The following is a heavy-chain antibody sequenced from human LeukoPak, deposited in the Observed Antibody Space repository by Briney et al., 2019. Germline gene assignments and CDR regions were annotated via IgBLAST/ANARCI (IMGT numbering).Heavy chain of an antibody. V-gene: IGHV3-33*08. CDR3: ARDNSGYAFDY. Sequence: GGSLRLSCSASGFTFSTYWMSWVRQAPGKGLEWVAVIWYDGSNKYYADSVKGRFTISRDNSKNTLYLQMNSLRAEDTAVYYCARDNSGYAFDYWGQGTLVTVSS. D-gene: IGHD5-12*01. J-gene: IGHJ4*02. CDR1: GFTFSTYW. CDR2: IWYDGSNK.